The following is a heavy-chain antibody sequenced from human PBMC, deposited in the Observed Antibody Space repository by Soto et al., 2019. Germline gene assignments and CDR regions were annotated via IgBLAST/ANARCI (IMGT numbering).Heavy chain of an antibody. D-gene: IGHD3-9*01. V-gene: IGHV1-18*01. Sequence: ASVKVSCKASGYTFTSYGISWVRQAPGQGLEWMGWISAYNGNTNYAQKLQGRVTMTTDTSTSTAYMELRSLRSDDTAVYYCARGPDVLRYFDWYHAFVIWGQGTMVTVSS. CDR3: ARGPDVLRYFDWYHAFVI. CDR1: GYTFTSYG. CDR2: ISAYNGNT. J-gene: IGHJ3*02.